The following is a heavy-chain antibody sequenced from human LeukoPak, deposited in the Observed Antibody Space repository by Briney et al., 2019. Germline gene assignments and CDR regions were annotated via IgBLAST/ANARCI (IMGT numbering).Heavy chain of an antibody. Sequence: ASVKVSCKASGYTFTDHYMHWVRQAPGQGLEWMGWINPNSDGINNYAHKFQGRVTMTRDTSTSTVYMELSSLRSEDTAVYYCARAGTVMVRGVIAYWGQGTLVTVSS. CDR1: GYTFTDHY. V-gene: IGHV1-2*07. CDR2: INPNSDGI. D-gene: IGHD3-10*01. CDR3: ARAGTVMVRGVIAY. J-gene: IGHJ4*02.